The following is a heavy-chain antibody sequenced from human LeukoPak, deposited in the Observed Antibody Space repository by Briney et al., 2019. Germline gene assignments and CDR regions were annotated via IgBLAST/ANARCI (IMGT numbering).Heavy chain of an antibody. CDR2: IIPILGIA. Sequence: ASVKVSCKASGGTFSSYTISWVRQAPGQGLEWMGRIIPILGIANYAQKFRGRVTITADKSTSTAYMELSSLRSEDTAVYYCAHLLQGLHAKRAVEISRYYYYYYMDVWGKGTTVTVSS. J-gene: IGHJ6*03. V-gene: IGHV1-69*02. D-gene: IGHD6-25*01. CDR3: AHLLQGLHAKRAVEISRYYYYYYMDV. CDR1: GGTFSSYT.